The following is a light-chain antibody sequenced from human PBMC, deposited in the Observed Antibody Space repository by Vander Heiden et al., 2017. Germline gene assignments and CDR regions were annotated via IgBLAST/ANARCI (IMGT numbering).Light chain of an antibody. CDR1: NLGDKY. CDR2: QDS. V-gene: IGLV3-1*01. Sequence: SYELTPPPSVSVSPGQTASITCPGDNLGDKYACWYQQKPGQSPVLVIYQDSKRPSGMPGRFSGSNSGNTATLTISGTQAMDEADYYCQAWDSSTAVFGGGTKLTVL. CDR3: QAWDSSTAV. J-gene: IGLJ2*01.